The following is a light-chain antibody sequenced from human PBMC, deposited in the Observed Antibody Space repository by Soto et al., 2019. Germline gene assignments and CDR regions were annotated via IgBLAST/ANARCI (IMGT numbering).Light chain of an antibody. Sequence: QSALTQPRSASGTPGQRVTISRSGSSSNIGSNTVNWYQQLPGTAPKLLIYSNNQRPSGVPDRFSGSKSGTSASLAISGLQSEDEADYYCAAWDDSLNGVVFGGGTKLTVL. CDR1: SSNIGSNT. V-gene: IGLV1-44*01. CDR3: AAWDDSLNGVV. CDR2: SNN. J-gene: IGLJ2*01.